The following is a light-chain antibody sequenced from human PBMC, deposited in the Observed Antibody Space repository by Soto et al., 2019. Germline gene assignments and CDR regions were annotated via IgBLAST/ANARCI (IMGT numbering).Light chain of an antibody. CDR3: QQSYSIPWT. V-gene: IGKV1-39*01. CDR2: AAI. J-gene: IGKJ1*01. Sequence: DIQMTQSPSSLSASVGDRVTITCRASQTINSYLHWFQEKPGKAPKLLIYAAISLQSGVPSRFSGSISGTDFTLTISNLQPEDFATYYCQQSYSIPWTF. CDR1: QTINSY.